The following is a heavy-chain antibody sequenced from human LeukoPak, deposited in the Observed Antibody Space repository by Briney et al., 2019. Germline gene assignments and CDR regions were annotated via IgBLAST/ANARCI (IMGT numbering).Heavy chain of an antibody. J-gene: IGHJ4*02. V-gene: IGHV3-53*01. CDR2: IYSGGST. CDR1: GFTVSSKC. CDR3: ATNPRSSATVTTWPPSY. Sequence: PGGSLSLSCAASGFTVSSKCMSWVRQAPGKGVEWVSVIYSGGSTYYADSVKGRFTISRDNSKNTLYLQMNSLRAEDTAVYYCATNPRSSATVTTWPPSYWGQGTLVTVSS. D-gene: IGHD4-17*01.